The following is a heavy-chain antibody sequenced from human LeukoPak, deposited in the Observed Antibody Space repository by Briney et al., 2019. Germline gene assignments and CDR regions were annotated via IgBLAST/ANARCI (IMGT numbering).Heavy chain of an antibody. CDR3: ARENTGSYREFDY. CDR2: IYYSGST. D-gene: IGHD1-26*01. CDR1: GGSISSSSYY. J-gene: IGHJ4*02. V-gene: IGHV4-39*07. Sequence: SETLSLTRTVSGGSISSSSYYWGWIRQPPGKGQEWIGSIYYSGSTYYNPSLKSRVTISVDTSKNQFSLKLSSVTAADTAVFYCARENTGSYREFDYWGQGTLVAVSS.